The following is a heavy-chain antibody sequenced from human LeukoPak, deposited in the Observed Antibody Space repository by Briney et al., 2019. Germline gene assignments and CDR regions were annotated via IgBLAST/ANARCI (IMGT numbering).Heavy chain of an antibody. CDR2: IIPILGIA. V-gene: IGHV1-69*04. J-gene: IGHJ5*02. D-gene: IGHD5-12*01. CDR1: GGTFSSYA. Sequence: GASVKVSCKASGGTFSSYAISWVRQAPGQGLEWMRRIIPILGIANYAQKFQGRVTITADKSTSTAYMELSSLRSEDTAVYYCAIVSGGGYDYLGDPSGQGTLVTVSS. CDR3: AIVSGGGYDYLGDP.